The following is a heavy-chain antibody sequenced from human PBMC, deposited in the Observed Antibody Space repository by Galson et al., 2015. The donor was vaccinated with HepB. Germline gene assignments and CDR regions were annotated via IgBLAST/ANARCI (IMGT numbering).Heavy chain of an antibody. CDR2: IIPIFGTA. D-gene: IGHD5-24*01. V-gene: IGHV1-69*13. CDR1: GGTFSSYA. J-gene: IGHJ4*02. Sequence: SVKVSCKASGGTFSSYAISWVRQAPGQGLEWMGGIIPIFGTANYAQKFQGRVTITADESTSTAYMELSSLRSEDTAVYYCARDGPVGDGYTLSYWGQGTLVTVSS. CDR3: ARDGPVGDGYTLSY.